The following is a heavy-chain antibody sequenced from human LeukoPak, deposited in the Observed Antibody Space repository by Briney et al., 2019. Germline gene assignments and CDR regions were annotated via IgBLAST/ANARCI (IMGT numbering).Heavy chain of an antibody. Sequence: ASVKVSCKASGYTFTSYGISWVRQAPGQGLEWMGWISAYNGNTNYAQKLQGRVTMTTDTSTSTAYMELRSLRSDDTAVYYCARVSPNNYYYYMDVWGKGTTVIVSS. D-gene: IGHD4/OR15-4a*01. V-gene: IGHV1-18*01. CDR1: GYTFTSYG. CDR2: ISAYNGNT. CDR3: ARVSPNNYYYYMDV. J-gene: IGHJ6*03.